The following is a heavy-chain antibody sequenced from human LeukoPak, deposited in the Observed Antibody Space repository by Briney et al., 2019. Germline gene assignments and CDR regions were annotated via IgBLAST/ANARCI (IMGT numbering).Heavy chain of an antibody. V-gene: IGHV3-74*01. CDR1: GFTFSSYW. Sequence: GGSLRLSCAASGFTFSSYWMNWVRQAPGKGLVWVSRIASDGSGTTYADSVKGRFSISRDNAKNTLYLQMNSLRVEDTAVYYCARGRPHGNDYWGQGTLVTVSS. J-gene: IGHJ4*02. CDR3: ARGRPHGNDY. D-gene: IGHD4-23*01. CDR2: IASDGSGT.